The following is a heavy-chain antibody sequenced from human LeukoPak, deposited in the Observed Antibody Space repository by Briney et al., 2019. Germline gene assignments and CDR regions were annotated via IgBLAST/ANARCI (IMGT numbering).Heavy chain of an antibody. Sequence: GGSLRLSCTASGFTFSSYAMNWVRQAPGKGLEWVSGIGAGGTFTYYADSVKGRFTISRDNSKNTLYLQMNSLRAEDTAVYYCARESLPRIYGGSMGYWGQGTLVTVSS. D-gene: IGHD4-23*01. CDR2: IGAGGTFT. CDR3: ARESLPRIYGGSMGY. CDR1: GFTFSSYA. J-gene: IGHJ4*02. V-gene: IGHV3-23*01.